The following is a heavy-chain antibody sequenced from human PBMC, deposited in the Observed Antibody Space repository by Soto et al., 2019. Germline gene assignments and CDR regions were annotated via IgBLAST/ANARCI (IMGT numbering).Heavy chain of an antibody. V-gene: IGHV3-74*03. CDR1: AFTFSYYW. Sequence: EVQLVESGGGLVQPGESLRLSCAASAFTFSYYWMHWIRQAPGKGLVWVSRIHSDGSSTTYADSVKDRFTISRDNARNTLYLQMNSLRAEDTAVYYCARGDRGAFDLWGQGTVLTVSS. J-gene: IGHJ3*01. D-gene: IGHD1-26*01. CDR3: ARGDRGAFDL. CDR2: IHSDGSST.